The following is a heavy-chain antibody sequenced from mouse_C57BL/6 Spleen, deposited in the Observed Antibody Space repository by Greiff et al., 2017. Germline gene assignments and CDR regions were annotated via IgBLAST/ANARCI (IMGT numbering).Heavy chain of an antibody. CDR3: ARRGPEAMEY. CDR2: IYPSDIET. Sequence: QVQLQQPGAELVRPGSSVKLSCKASGYTFTSYWMPWVKQRPIQGLEWIGNIYPSDIETHYNHKFKDKATLTVDKSSSTAYMQLSSLTSEDSAVYYCARRGPEAMEYWGQGISVTVAS. V-gene: IGHV1-52*01. CDR1: GYTFTSYW. J-gene: IGHJ4*01. D-gene: IGHD3-3*01.